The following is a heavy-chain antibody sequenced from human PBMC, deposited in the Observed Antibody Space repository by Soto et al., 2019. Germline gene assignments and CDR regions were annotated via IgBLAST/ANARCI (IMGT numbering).Heavy chain of an antibody. CDR3: APVYRYYWIRYDY. D-gene: IGHD1-20*01. Sequence: ASVKVSCKVSGYTLTELCMHWVRQASGTGLEWMGGFDPDDGQTIYEQTVKRRVTMTEDTSTGTAYRERCSRRSAETSVYFCAPVYRYYWIRYDYWGQGTLVTDS. J-gene: IGHJ4*01. V-gene: IGHV1-24*01. CDR1: GYTLTELC. CDR2: FDPDDGQT.